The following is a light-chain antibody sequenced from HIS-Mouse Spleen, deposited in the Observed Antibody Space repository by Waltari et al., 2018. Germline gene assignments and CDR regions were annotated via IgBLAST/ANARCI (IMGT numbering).Light chain of an antibody. V-gene: IGLV3-25*02. CDR3: QSADSSGTYVV. Sequence: SYELTQPPSVSVSPGQTARITCSGDALPKQYAYWYQQKPGQAPVLVIYKDSERPSGIPERFSGASSGKTVTLTISGGQAEEEADYYCQSADSSGTYVVFGGGTKLTVL. CDR1: ALPKQY. J-gene: IGLJ2*01. CDR2: KDS.